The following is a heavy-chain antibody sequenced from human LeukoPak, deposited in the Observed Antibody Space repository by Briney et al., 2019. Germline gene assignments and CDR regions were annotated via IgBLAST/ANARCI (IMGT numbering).Heavy chain of an antibody. J-gene: IGHJ4*02. Sequence: SETLSLTCTVSGGSISSYYWTWIRQPPGKGLEWIGYISYSGSTNYNPSLKSRVTISVDTSKNQFSLKLSSVTAADTAVYYCARVIAGSYCGGDCLDYWGQGTLVTVSS. CDR1: GGSISSYY. CDR2: ISYSGST. D-gene: IGHD2-21*01. CDR3: ARVIAGSYCGGDCLDY. V-gene: IGHV4-59*01.